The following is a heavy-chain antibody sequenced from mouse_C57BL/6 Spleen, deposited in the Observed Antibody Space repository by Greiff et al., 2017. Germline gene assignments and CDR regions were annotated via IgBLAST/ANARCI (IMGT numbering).Heavy chain of an antibody. J-gene: IGHJ4*01. Sequence: QVQLQQPGAELVKPGASVKMSCKASGYTFTSYWITWVKQRPGQGLEWIGDIYPGSGSTNYNEKFKSKATLTVDTSSSTAYMQLSSLTSEDAAVYDSARGVTNYAMDDWGQGTSVTVSS. V-gene: IGHV1-55*01. CDR2: IYPGSGST. CDR3: ARGVTNYAMDD. CDR1: GYTFTSYW.